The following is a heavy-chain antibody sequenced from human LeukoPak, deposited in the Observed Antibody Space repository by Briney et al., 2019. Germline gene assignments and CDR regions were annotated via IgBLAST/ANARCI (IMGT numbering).Heavy chain of an antibody. Sequence: SGGSLRLSCAASAFTFRSYSMNWVRQAPGKGLVWVSYITSGSSPIYYADSVKGRFTISRDNAKNSLYLQMNSLRDEDTAVYYCARRAYGDDSFDYWGQGTLVTVSS. V-gene: IGHV3-48*02. CDR2: ITSGSSPI. D-gene: IGHD4-17*01. CDR3: ARRAYGDDSFDY. J-gene: IGHJ4*02. CDR1: AFTFRSYS.